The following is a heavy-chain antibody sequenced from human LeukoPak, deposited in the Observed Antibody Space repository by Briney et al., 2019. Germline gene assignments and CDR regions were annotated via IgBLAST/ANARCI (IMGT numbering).Heavy chain of an antibody. V-gene: IGHV3-64*02. J-gene: IGHJ6*03. Sequence: GGSLRLSCAASGFTFSSYAMHWVRQAPGKGLEYVSAISSNGGSTYYADSVKGRFTISRDNSKNTLYLQMGSLRAEDMAVYYCARSLLGYCSGGSCYYYYYMDVWGKGTTVTISS. D-gene: IGHD2-15*01. CDR1: GFTFSSYA. CDR2: ISSNGGST. CDR3: ARSLLGYCSGGSCYYYYYMDV.